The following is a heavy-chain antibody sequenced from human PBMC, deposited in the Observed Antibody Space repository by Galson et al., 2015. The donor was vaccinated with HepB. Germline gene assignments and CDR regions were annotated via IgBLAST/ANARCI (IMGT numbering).Heavy chain of an antibody. J-gene: IGHJ6*03. CDR3: ARDGQYCSSTSCSMEPYYYYYMDV. Sequence: SVKVSCKASGGTFSSYAISWVRQAPGQGLEWMGGIIPIFGTANYAQKFQGRVTITADESTSTAYMELSSLRSEDTAVYYCARDGQYCSSTSCSMEPYYYYYMDVWGKGTTVTVSS. CDR1: GGTFSSYA. D-gene: IGHD2-2*01. CDR2: IIPIFGTA. V-gene: IGHV1-69*13.